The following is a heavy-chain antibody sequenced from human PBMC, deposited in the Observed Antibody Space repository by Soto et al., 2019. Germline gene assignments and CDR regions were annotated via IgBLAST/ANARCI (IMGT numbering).Heavy chain of an antibody. V-gene: IGHV3-49*04. CDR1: GFTFSSYA. CDR3: TRGSSAYSSGWYVPNWLDP. CDR2: IRSKAYGGTT. Sequence: PGGSLRLSCAASGFTFSSYAMSWVRQAPGKGLEWVGFIRSKAYGGTTEYAASVKGRFTISRDDSKSIAYLQMNSLKTEDTAVYYCTRGSSAYSSGWYVPNWLDPWGQGTLVTGSS. D-gene: IGHD6-19*01. J-gene: IGHJ5*02.